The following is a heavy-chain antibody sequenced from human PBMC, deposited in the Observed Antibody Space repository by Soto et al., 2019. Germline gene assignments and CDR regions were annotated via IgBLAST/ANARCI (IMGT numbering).Heavy chain of an antibody. J-gene: IGHJ4*02. CDR2: ISSSTSYI. Sequence: GGSLILSCAASGFTFSNYRMNWVRQAPGKGLEWVSSISSSTSYIYYADSVKGRFTISRDNAKNSLYLQMSSLRAEDTAVYYCARGGPTASSIDYWGQGTLVTVSS. CDR1: GFTFSNYR. CDR3: ARGGPTASSIDY. V-gene: IGHV3-21*01. D-gene: IGHD2-2*01.